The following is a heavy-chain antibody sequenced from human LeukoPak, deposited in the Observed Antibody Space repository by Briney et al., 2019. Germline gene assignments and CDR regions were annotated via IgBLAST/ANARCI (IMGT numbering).Heavy chain of an antibody. Sequence: SETLSLTCTVSGGSISNSDYYWAWIRQPPGKGLDWIGTIYYTGSSYYNPSLKGRVTMSVDTSKNQFSLKLTSVTAADTAVYYCARQVLSSGEPKNIDYWGQGILVTVSS. CDR3: ARQVLSSGEPKNIDY. CDR1: GGSISNSDYY. J-gene: IGHJ4*02. D-gene: IGHD6-19*01. CDR2: IYYTGSS. V-gene: IGHV4-39*01.